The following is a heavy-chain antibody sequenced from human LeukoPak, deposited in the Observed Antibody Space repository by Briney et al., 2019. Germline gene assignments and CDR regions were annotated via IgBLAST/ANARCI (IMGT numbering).Heavy chain of an antibody. D-gene: IGHD2-2*01. J-gene: IGHJ6*03. CDR2: IYYSGST. CDR1: GGSISSSNYY. Sequence: SETLSLTCTVSGGSISSSNYYWGWIRQPPGKGLEWIGSIYYSGSTYYSPSLKSRVTISVDTSKNQFSLKLSSVTAADTAVYYCARLDQTYYYYMDVWGKGTTVTISS. CDR3: ARLDQTYYYYMDV. V-gene: IGHV4-39*01.